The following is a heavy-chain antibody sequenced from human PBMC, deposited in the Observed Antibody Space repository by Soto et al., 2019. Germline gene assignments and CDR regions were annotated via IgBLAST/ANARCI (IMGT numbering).Heavy chain of an antibody. CDR2: ISSSSSYI. V-gene: IGHV3-21*01. J-gene: IGHJ4*02. Sequence: PGGSLRLSCAASGFTFSSYSMNWVRQAPGKGLEWVSSISSSSSYIYYADSVKGRFTISRDNAKNSLYLQMNSLRAEDTAVYYCARAAVAGPAYYLDYWGQGTLVTVSS. D-gene: IGHD6-19*01. CDR3: ARAAVAGPAYYLDY. CDR1: GFTFSSYS.